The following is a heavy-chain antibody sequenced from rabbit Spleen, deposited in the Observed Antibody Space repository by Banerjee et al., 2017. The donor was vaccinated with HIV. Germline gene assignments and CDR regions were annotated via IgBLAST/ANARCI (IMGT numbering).Heavy chain of an antibody. V-gene: IGHV1S7*01. CDR1: GFTLSSYY. CDR3: ARDGAGGSYFAL. D-gene: IGHD8-1*01. CDR2: IDPAFGIT. J-gene: IGHJ4*01. Sequence: QLKESGGGLVQPGGSLKLSCKASGFTLSSYYMNWVRQAPGKGLEWIGYIDPAFGITYYANWVNGRFSISIENAQNTVFLQMTSLTAADTATYFCARDGAGGSYFALWGPGTLVTVS.